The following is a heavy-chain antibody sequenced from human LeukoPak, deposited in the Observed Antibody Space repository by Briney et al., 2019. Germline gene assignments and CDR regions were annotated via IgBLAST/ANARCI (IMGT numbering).Heavy chain of an antibody. Sequence: GGSLRLSCAASGFSVTSNHMNWVRQAPGKGLEWVSIIYTGGTTHYADSLNDRFTISRDDSINTLYLQMNSLRAEDTAVYYCARDSGPYYFDYWGQGTLVTVSS. V-gene: IGHV3-66*01. CDR2: IYTGGTT. CDR3: ARDSGPYYFDY. CDR1: GFSVTSNH. J-gene: IGHJ4*01. D-gene: IGHD6-25*01.